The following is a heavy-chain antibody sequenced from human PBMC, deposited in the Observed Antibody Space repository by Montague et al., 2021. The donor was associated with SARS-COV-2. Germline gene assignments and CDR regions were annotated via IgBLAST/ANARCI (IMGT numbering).Heavy chain of an antibody. CDR3: ARAIVDVTMMVVVMTGVEHYFAF. CDR2: INHSGST. J-gene: IGHJ4*02. Sequence: SETLSLTCAVYGGSFSGYYWSWIRQPPGKGLEWIGDINHSGSTNYNPSLKSRDSISVDTSKNQFSLKLSSVTAADTAVCYCARAIVDVTMMVVVMTGVEHYFAFWGQGTLAPVPS. V-gene: IGHV4-34*01. D-gene: IGHD3-22*01. CDR1: GGSFSGYY.